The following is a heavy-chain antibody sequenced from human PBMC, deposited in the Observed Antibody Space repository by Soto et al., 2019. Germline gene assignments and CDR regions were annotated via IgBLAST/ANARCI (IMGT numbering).Heavy chain of an antibody. CDR3: TKSSGGSSSVGMDY. CDR1: GFIFKNYA. CDR2: ITRDGYNK. J-gene: IGHJ4*02. V-gene: IGHV3-30*04. Sequence: GGSLRLSCAVSGFIFKNYALNWVRQAPGKGLEWVASITRDGYNKYYADSVKGRFTISRDNSKNTLSLQMTALRVEDSSVYYCTKSSGGSSSVGMDYWGLGTLVTVSS. D-gene: IGHD2-15*01.